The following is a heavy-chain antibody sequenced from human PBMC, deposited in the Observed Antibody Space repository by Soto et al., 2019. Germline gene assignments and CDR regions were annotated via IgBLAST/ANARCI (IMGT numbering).Heavy chain of an antibody. J-gene: IGHJ4*01. CDR3: ARGSGYTAIEI. D-gene: IGHD3-22*01. CDR2: IHESGKT. Sequence: QVQLQESGPGLVKPSETLSLTCTVSGGSISTSYWSWIRQPPGKGLEWIGYIHESGKTNYNPSLKSGVAPSVDTSKNQFSLRLSSVTAADTAIYYCARGSGYTAIEIWGQGTLVTVSS. CDR1: GGSISTSY. V-gene: IGHV4-59*01.